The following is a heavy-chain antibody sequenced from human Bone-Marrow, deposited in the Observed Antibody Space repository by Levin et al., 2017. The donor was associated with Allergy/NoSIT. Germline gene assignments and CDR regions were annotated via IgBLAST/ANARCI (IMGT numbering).Heavy chain of an antibody. CDR1: GYTFTGYG. J-gene: IGHJ6*02. D-gene: IGHD3-16*01. CDR3: ERSRDLIEHPYYGLDV. V-gene: IGHV1-18*01. Sequence: GESLKISCKASGYTFTGYGIAWVRQAPGQGLEWMGWISASNDNTEYAQKVQGRVTMTTDTYTNTAYMELRSLRSDDTAVYYCERSRDLIEHPYYGLDVWGQGTTVTVSS. CDR2: ISASNDNT.